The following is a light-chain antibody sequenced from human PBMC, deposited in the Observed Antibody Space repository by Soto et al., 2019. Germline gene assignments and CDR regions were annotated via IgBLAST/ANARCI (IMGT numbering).Light chain of an antibody. Sequence: DIQMTQSPSSLSASVEDRVIITCRASQSISNCLKWYQQKPGKAPKLLIFAASSLQSGVPSRFSGSRSGPDFTLTISSLQPEDFATYYCQQSYSSPRTFGQGTKVEIK. CDR1: QSISNC. CDR2: AAS. CDR3: QQSYSSPRT. V-gene: IGKV1-39*01. J-gene: IGKJ1*01.